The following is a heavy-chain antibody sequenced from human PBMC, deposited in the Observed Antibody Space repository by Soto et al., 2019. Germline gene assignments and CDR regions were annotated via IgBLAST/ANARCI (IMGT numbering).Heavy chain of an antibody. Sequence: EVQLVGSGGGLVQPGGSLRLSCAASGFTVSSNYMSWVRQAPGKGLEWVSVIYSGGSTYYADSVKGRFTISRHNSKNTLYLQMNSLRAEDTAVYYCARGGHYDYIWGSYRPLFDYWGQGTLVTVSS. D-gene: IGHD3-16*02. J-gene: IGHJ4*02. CDR1: GFTVSSNY. CDR2: IYSGGST. CDR3: ARGGHYDYIWGSYRPLFDY. V-gene: IGHV3-53*04.